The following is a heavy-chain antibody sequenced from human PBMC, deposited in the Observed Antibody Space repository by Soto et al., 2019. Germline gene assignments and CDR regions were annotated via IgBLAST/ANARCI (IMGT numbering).Heavy chain of an antibody. V-gene: IGHV4-34*01. D-gene: IGHD1-1*01. CDR3: ARGSGIVALPGELEDVNYDY. Sequence: QVQLQQWGVGLVKPSETLSLSCAVYGQSFSGHSWAWIRQPPGKGLEWIGEINESGSTYYNPSLKSRVTISTDMSKNQFSLKLSSVSAADTAAYFCARGSGIVALPGELEDVNYDYWGQGTLVNVSS. CDR2: INESGST. J-gene: IGHJ4*02. CDR1: GQSFSGHS.